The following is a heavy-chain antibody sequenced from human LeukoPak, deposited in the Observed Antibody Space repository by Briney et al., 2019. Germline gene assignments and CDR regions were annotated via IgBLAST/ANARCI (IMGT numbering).Heavy chain of an antibody. D-gene: IGHD2-2*01. V-gene: IGHV4-30-2*01. J-gene: IGHJ6*02. CDR1: GGSISSGGYS. CDR2: IYHSGST. CDR3: AREHCSSTSYYSDYYYYYGMDV. Sequence: SETLSLTCAVSGGSISSGGYSWSWIRQPPGKGLEWIGYIYHSGSTYYNPSLKSRVTISVDRSKNQFSLKLSSVTAADTAVYYCAREHCSSTSYYSDYYYYYGMDVWGQGTTVTVSS.